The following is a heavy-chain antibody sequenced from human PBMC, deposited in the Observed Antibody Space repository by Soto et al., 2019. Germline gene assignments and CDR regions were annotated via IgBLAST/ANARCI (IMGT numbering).Heavy chain of an antibody. Sequence: SETLSLTCAVYGGSFSGYYWSWIRQPPGKGLEWIGEINHSGSTNYNPSLKSRVTISVDTSKNQFSLKLSSVTAADTAVYYCARDRGDSGSPHFDYWGQGTLVTVSS. D-gene: IGHD3-10*01. V-gene: IGHV4-34*01. CDR2: INHSGST. CDR1: GGSFSGYY. CDR3: ARDRGDSGSPHFDY. J-gene: IGHJ4*02.